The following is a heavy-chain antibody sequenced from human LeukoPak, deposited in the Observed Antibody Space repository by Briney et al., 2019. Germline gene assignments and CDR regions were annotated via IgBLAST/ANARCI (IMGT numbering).Heavy chain of an antibody. D-gene: IGHD2-2*01. V-gene: IGHV1-2*02. CDR3: ARGDCSSTSCRDNWFDP. Sequence: GASVKVSCKASGYTFTGYYMHWVRQAPGQGLEWMGWINPNSGGTNYAQKFQGRVTMTRDTSISTAYMELSRLRSDDTAVYYCARGDCSSTSCRDNWFDPWGQGTLVTVSS. CDR1: GYTFTGYY. J-gene: IGHJ5*02. CDR2: INPNSGGT.